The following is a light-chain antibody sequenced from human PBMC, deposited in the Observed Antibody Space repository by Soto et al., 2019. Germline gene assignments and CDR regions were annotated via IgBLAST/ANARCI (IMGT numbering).Light chain of an antibody. CDR2: LGS. Sequence: DVVMTQSPLSLPVTLGQPASISCRSSQSLVYSDGYNYLDWYLQKPGQSPQLLIYLGSNRASGVPDRFSGSGSDTDFTLKISRVEAEDVGVYYCMQALQTPWTFGQGTKVDNK. V-gene: IGKV2-28*01. J-gene: IGKJ1*01. CDR1: QSLVYSDGYNY. CDR3: MQALQTPWT.